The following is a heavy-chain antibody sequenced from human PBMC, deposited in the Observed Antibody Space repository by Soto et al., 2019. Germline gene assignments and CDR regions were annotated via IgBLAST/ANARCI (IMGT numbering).Heavy chain of an antibody. J-gene: IGHJ3*02. D-gene: IGHD1-26*01. CDR3: ARDSSSVGPAFDI. CDR1: GGSISSGDYY. V-gene: IGHV4-30-4*01. Sequence: QVQLQESGPGLVKPSQTLSLTCTVSGGSISSGDYYWSWIRQPPGKGLEWIGYIYYSGSTYYNPFLKSRVNLSVGPSQNQFSPKLSFVASADTAGDYCARDSSSVGPAFDIRGQGTMVTVSS. CDR2: IYYSGST.